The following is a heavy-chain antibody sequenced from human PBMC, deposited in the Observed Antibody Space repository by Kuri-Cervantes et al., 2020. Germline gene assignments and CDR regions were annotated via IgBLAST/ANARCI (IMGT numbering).Heavy chain of an antibody. V-gene: IGHV3-23*01. J-gene: IGHJ6*03. CDR1: GFTFSSYW. D-gene: IGHD5-12*01. CDR3: AKYLVANYYYYYMDV. Sequence: GGSLRLSCAASGFTFSSYWMHWVRQAPGKGLEWVSAISGSGGSTYYADSVKGRFTISRDNSKNTLYLQMNSLRAEDTAVYYCAKYLVANYYYYYMDVWGKGTTVTVSS. CDR2: ISGSGGST.